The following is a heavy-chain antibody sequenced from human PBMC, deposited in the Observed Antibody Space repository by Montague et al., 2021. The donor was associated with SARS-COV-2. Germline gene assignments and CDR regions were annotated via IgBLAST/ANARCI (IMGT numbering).Heavy chain of an antibody. CDR3: TIEGHITTICSGCPRNWFDP. CDR2: ISTTGSP. J-gene: IGHJ5*02. Sequence: TLSLTCTLSGDSISRNNLYWTWIRQPAGKGPEWIGRISTTGSPEYNPSLKSRVTLSLDTSKNQFSLRLSSVTAADTAMYYCTIEGHITTICSGCPRNWFDPWGQGTLVTVSS. D-gene: IGHD2-2*01. V-gene: IGHV4-61*02. CDR1: GDSISRNNLY.